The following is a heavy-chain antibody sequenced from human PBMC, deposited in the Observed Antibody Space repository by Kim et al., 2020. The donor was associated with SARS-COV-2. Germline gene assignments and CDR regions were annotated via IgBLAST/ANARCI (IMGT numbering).Heavy chain of an antibody. CDR2: INTDGTTT. CDR1: GFTFSRYW. V-gene: IGHV3-74*01. Sequence: GGSLRLSCVASGFTFSRYWIHWVRQAPGKGLVWVSRINTDGTTTQYADSAKGLFTISRDNAKNTLYLQMNSLRGEDTGLYYCVVTTVPGATAELDSWGQGTQVTVSS. J-gene: IGHJ5*01. CDR3: VVTTVPGATAELDS. D-gene: IGHD1-26*01.